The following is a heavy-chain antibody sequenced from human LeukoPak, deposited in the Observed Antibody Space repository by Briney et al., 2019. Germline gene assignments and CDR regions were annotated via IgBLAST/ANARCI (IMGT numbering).Heavy chain of an antibody. Sequence: GRSLRLSCAASGFTFDDYAMHWVRQAPGKGLEWVSGISWNSGSIGYADSVKGRFTISRDNAKNSLYLQMNSLRAEDTAVYYCARDPNYYDSSGYDLDYWGQGTLVTVSS. D-gene: IGHD3-22*01. J-gene: IGHJ4*02. V-gene: IGHV3-9*01. CDR3: ARDPNYYDSSGYDLDY. CDR2: ISWNSGSI. CDR1: GFTFDDYA.